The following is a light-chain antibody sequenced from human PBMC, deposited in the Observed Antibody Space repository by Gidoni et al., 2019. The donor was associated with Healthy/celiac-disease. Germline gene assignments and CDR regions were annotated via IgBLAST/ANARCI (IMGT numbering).Light chain of an antibody. J-gene: IGKJ1*01. CDR1: QSVSSY. Sequence: EIVITQSPATLSVSPGERATLSCRASQSVSSYLAWYQQKPGQAPRLLIYGASTRATGIPARFSGSGSGTEFTLTISSLQSEDFAVYYCQQYNNWPVTFGQGTKVEIK. V-gene: IGKV3-15*01. CDR3: QQYNNWPVT. CDR2: GAS.